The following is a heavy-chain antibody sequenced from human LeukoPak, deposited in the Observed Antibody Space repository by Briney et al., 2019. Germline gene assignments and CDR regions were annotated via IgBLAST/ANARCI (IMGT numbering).Heavy chain of an antibody. CDR3: ARHCSSISCYYGMDV. CDR1: GGSISSSSYY. Sequence: SETLSLTCTVSGGSISSSSYYWGWIRQPPGKGLEWIGSIYYSGSTYYNPSLKSRVTISVDTSKNQFSLKLSSVTAADTAVYYCARHCSSISCYYGMDVWGQGTTVTVSS. D-gene: IGHD2-2*01. J-gene: IGHJ6*02. CDR2: IYYSGST. V-gene: IGHV4-39*01.